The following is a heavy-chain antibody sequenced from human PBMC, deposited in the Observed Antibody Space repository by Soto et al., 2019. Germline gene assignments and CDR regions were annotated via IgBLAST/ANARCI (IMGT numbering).Heavy chain of an antibody. J-gene: IGHJ3*02. CDR3: AKEKGYYYDSDDAFDI. Sequence: GSLRLSCAVSGFTFSNYAMNWVRQAPGKGLEWVSGISGSGVDTYYADSVKGRFTISRDSSKNTLYLQMNSLRAEDTAVYYCAKEKGYYYDSDDAFDIWGQGTMVTVSS. CDR2: ISGSGVDT. D-gene: IGHD3-22*01. V-gene: IGHV3-23*01. CDR1: GFTFSNYA.